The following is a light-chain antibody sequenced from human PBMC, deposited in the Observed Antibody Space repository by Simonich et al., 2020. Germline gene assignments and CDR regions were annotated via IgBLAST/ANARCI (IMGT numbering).Light chain of an antibody. CDR3: QQSYSTPWT. CDR2: AAS. CDR1: PSISSY. J-gene: IGKJ1*01. Sequence: DIQMTQSPSSLSASVGDRVTITCRASPSISSYLNWYKQKPGKAPKLLIYAASSLQSGVPSRFSGSGSGTDFTLTISSLQPEDFAPYYCQQSYSTPWTFGQGTKVEIK. V-gene: IGKV1-39*01.